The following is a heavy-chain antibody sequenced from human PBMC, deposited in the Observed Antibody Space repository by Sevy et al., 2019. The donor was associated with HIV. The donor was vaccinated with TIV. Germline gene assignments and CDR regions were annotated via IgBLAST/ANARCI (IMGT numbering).Heavy chain of an antibody. CDR3: ARAGYCSGGSCYSGPYY. CDR1: GFTFSSYW. Sequence: GGSLRLSCAASGFTFSSYWMSWVRQAPGKGLEWVANIKEDGREKYYVDSVKGRFTISRDNAKNSLYLQMNSLRAEDTAVYYCARAGYCSGGSCYSGPYYWGQGTLVTVSS. V-gene: IGHV3-7*01. J-gene: IGHJ4*02. D-gene: IGHD2-15*01. CDR2: IKEDGREK.